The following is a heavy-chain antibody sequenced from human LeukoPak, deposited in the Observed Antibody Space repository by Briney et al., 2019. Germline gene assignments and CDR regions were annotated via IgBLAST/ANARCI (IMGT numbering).Heavy chain of an antibody. Sequence: PLGSLRLSCAASGVTFSSYGMSSVRQAPGKRLEWVSAISGSGGSTYYADSLKGRFTISRENAKNSLYLQMNSLRAEETAADYCARHSSGYYYNYWGQGTLVTVSS. V-gene: IGHV3-23*01. J-gene: IGHJ4*03. CDR1: GVTFSSYG. CDR2: ISGSGGST. D-gene: IGHD3-22*01. CDR3: ARHSSGYYYNY.